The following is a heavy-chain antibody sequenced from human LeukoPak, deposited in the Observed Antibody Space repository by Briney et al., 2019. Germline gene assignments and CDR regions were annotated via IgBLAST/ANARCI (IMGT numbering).Heavy chain of an antibody. Sequence: SETLSLTCAVYGGSFSGYYWSWIRQPPGKGLEWIGEINHSGSTNYNPSLQSRVTISVDTSKNQFSLKLNSVTAADTAVYFCARGEALRQNYGMDVWGQGTTVTVSS. CDR3: ARGEALRQNYGMDV. CDR2: INHSGST. V-gene: IGHV4-34*01. CDR1: GGSFSGYY. J-gene: IGHJ6*02.